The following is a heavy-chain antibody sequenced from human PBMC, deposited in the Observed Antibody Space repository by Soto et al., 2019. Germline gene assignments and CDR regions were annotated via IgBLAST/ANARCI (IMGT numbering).Heavy chain of an antibody. D-gene: IGHD3-10*01. CDR2: IYYSGST. J-gene: IGHJ4*02. CDR1: GGSITSSSYY. V-gene: IGHV4-39*01. CDR3: ASRYGSASYNFGIYEY. Sequence: QLQLQESGPGLVKPSETLSLTCTVSGGSITSSSYYWGWIRQPPGKGLEWIGSIYYSGSTYYNPSLTSRVTLSVDTSKNQFTLKLSSVTAADTAVYYCASRYGSASYNFGIYEYWVQGTLVTVSS.